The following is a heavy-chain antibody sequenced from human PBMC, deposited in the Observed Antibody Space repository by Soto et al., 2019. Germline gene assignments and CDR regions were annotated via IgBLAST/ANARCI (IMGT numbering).Heavy chain of an antibody. CDR3: ARVHRFPDYYYYMDV. CDR2: IYYSGST. V-gene: IGHV4-59*01. J-gene: IGHJ6*03. Sequence: SETLSLTCTVSGGSISSYYWSWIRQPPGKGLEWIGYIYYSGSTNYNPSLKSRVTISVDTSKNQFSLKLSSVTAADTAVYYCARVHRFPDYYYYMDVWGKGTTVTVSS. CDR1: GGSISSYY.